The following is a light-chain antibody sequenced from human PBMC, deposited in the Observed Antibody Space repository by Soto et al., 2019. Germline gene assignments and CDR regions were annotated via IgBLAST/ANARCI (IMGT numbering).Light chain of an antibody. J-gene: IGKJ2*01. Sequence: DIQMTQSPSSLSASEGGRVTITCRASQNINNYLNWYQQKPGQAPKLLIYAASSLQSGVPSRFTGSGSGTDFTLSISDLQPGYFATYSCQQSNTTPYTFGQGTKLEIK. V-gene: IGKV1-39*01. CDR1: QNINNY. CDR3: QQSNTTPYT. CDR2: AAS.